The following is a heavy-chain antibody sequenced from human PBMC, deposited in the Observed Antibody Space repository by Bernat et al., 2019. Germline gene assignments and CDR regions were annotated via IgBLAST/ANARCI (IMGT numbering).Heavy chain of an antibody. D-gene: IGHD2-15*01. V-gene: IGHV2-5*02. CDR1: GFSLSTSGVG. CDR3: EHRGRCSGSGCGGYSGWFDT. J-gene: IGHJ5*01. CDR2: IYWDDDK. Sequence: QITLKESGPPLVKPTQTLTLTCTFSGFSLSTSGVGVGWIRQTPGKALEWLALIYWDDDKCYSSSLKTRLTITKDTSKNQVVLTMTNMDPVDTATYYCEHRGRCSGSGCGGYSGWFDTWGQGTMVTVSS.